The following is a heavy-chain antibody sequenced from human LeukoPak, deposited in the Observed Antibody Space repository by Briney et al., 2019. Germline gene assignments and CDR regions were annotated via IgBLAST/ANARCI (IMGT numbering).Heavy chain of an antibody. J-gene: IGHJ3*02. CDR2: IYPGDSDT. CDR1: GYSFTSYW. D-gene: IGHD3-3*01. Sequence: GESLKISCKGSGYSFTSYWIGWVRQMPGKGLEWMGIIYPGDSDTRYSPSFQGQVTISADKSISTAYLQWSSLKASDTAMYYCARPIMGDFTILYAFDIWGQGTMVTVSS. CDR3: ARPIMGDFTILYAFDI. V-gene: IGHV5-51*01.